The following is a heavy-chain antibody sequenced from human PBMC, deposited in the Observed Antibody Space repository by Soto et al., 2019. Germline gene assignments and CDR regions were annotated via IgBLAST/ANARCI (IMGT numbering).Heavy chain of an antibody. V-gene: IGHV3-9*01. CDR2: ISWNSGSI. D-gene: IGHD6-6*01. J-gene: IGHJ4*02. CDR3: AKGLDWYSSSSLDY. CDR1: GFTFDNYA. Sequence: EVQLVESGGGLVQPGRSLRLSCAASGFTFDNYAMHWVRQAPGKGLEWVSGISWNSGSIGYADSVKGRFTISRDNAKNSLYLQMNSLRAEDTALYYCAKGLDWYSSSSLDYWGQGTLVTVSS.